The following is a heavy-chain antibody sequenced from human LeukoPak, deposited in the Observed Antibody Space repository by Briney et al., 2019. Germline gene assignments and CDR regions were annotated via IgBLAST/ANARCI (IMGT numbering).Heavy chain of an antibody. CDR2: ISSSSSYT. Sequence: GGSLRLSCAASGFTFSNAWMSWFRQAPGKGLEWISYISSSSSYTNYADSVKGRFTISRDNAKNSLYLQMNSLRAEDTAVYYCARDRRVSGFDYWGQGTLVTVSS. J-gene: IGHJ4*02. V-gene: IGHV3-11*05. CDR1: GFTFSNAW. CDR3: ARDRRVSGFDY.